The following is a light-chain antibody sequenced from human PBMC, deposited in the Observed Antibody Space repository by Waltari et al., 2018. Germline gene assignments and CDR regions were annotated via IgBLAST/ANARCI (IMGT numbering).Light chain of an antibody. CDR3: SSYAGSVV. J-gene: IGLJ3*02. Sequence: QSALTQPASVSGSRGQSITISCTGSSRDIGSYNVVSCYQHHPGKAPKLLIYGVNNRPSGVSIRFSVSKSGNTASLTISGLQAEDEADYYCSSYAGSVVFGGGTKLTVL. CDR1: SRDIGSYNV. CDR2: GVN. V-gene: IGLV2-23*02.